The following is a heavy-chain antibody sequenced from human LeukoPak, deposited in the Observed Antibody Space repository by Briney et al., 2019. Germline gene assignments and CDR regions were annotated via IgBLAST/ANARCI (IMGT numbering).Heavy chain of an antibody. D-gene: IGHD6-13*01. Sequence: PGGSLRLSCAASGFTFSDYYMGWIRQAPGKGLEWVSYISANSGSTIYYADSVKGRFTISRDNAKNSLYLQMNSLRAEDTAVYYCAKDIVAAGLLFDYWGQGTLVTVSS. CDR3: AKDIVAAGLLFDY. CDR1: GFTFSDYY. J-gene: IGHJ4*02. V-gene: IGHV3-11*01. CDR2: ISANSGSTI.